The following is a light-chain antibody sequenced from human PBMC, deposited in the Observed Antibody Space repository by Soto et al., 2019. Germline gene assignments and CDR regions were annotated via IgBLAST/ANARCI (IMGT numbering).Light chain of an antibody. CDR1: QSVPRSY. V-gene: IGKV3-20*01. CDR3: QQYRNWPTIT. J-gene: IGKJ5*01. CDR2: GTS. Sequence: EIVVTQSPATLSLSPGARGTLSCRASQSVPRSYLAWYQQKPCQAHRLIIYGTSSRATGIPDRFSGSVSGTDFTLTIRRLEPEDFVVFYGQQYRNWPTITFGPGTRLEIK.